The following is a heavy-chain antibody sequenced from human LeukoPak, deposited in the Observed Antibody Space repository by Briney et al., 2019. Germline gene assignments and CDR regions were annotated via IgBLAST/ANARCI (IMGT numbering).Heavy chain of an antibody. J-gene: IGHJ4*02. CDR2: IYPRDSDT. CDR1: GYSFTSYW. D-gene: IGHD3-3*01. Sequence: GESLKISCKGSGYSFTSYWIGWVRQMPGKGLEWMGIIYPRDSDTRYSPSFQGQVTFSADKSITTAYLQWSSLKDSDTAIYYCARRYWSGSSYYFDYWGQGTLVTVSS. CDR3: ARRYWSGSSYYFDY. V-gene: IGHV5-51*01.